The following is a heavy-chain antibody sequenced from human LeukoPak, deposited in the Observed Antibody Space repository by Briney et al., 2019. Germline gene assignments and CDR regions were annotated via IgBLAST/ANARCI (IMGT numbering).Heavy chain of an antibody. CDR1: GYTFTSYG. CDR2: ISAYNGNT. CDR3: ARDTGIAAAGTGKDY. V-gene: IGHV1-18*01. D-gene: IGHD6-13*01. Sequence: ASVKVSCKASGYTFTSYGISWVRQAPGQGLEWMGWISAYNGNTNYAQKLQGRVTMTTDTSTSTAYMELRSLRSDDTAVYYCARDTGIAAAGTGKDYWGQGTLVTVSS. J-gene: IGHJ4*02.